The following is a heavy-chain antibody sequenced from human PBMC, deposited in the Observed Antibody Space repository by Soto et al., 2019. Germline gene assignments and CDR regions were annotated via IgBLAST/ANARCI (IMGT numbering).Heavy chain of an antibody. CDR2: ITPIFGTP. CDR3: AQTLGLAVSGPGRFDL. V-gene: IGHV1-69*12. CDR1: GGTFSRYA. J-gene: IGHJ2*01. D-gene: IGHD6-19*01. Sequence: QVQLVQSGTEVKKPGSSVKVSCKASGGTFSRYAINWVRQAPGQGLEWMGGITPIFGTPNYAQKFQGRVTITAAGSTKTAYMELRRLRFEDTAVYYCAQTLGLAVSGPGRFDLWGRGTLVTVTS.